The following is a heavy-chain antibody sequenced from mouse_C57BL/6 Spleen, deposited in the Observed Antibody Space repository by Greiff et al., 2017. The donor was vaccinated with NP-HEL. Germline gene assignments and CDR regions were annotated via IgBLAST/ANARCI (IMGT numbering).Heavy chain of an antibody. Sequence: EVQLQQSGPELVKPGASVKIPCKASGYTFTDYNMDWVKQSHGKSLEWIGDINPNNGGTIYNQKFKGKATLTVDKSSSTAYMELRSLTSEDTAVYCCARKLGPVFAYWGQGTLVTVSA. D-gene: IGHD4-1*01. CDR1: GYTFTDYN. CDR2: INPNNGGT. J-gene: IGHJ3*01. V-gene: IGHV1-18*01. CDR3: ARKLGPVFAY.